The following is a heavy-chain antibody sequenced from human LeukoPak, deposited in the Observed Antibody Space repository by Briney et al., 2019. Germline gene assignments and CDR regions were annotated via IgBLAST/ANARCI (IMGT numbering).Heavy chain of an antibody. D-gene: IGHD2-2*02. J-gene: IGHJ5*02. CDR3: ARGRPRYCSSNSCYNAGSWFDP. V-gene: IGHV4-34*01. CDR1: GGSFSGYY. Sequence: SETLSLTCAVSGGSFSGYYWSWIRQPPGKGLEWIGEINHSGSTNYNPSLESRVTISVDTSKNQFSLKLSSVTAADTAVYYCARGRPRYCSSNSCYNAGSWFDPRGQGTLVTVSS. CDR2: INHSGST.